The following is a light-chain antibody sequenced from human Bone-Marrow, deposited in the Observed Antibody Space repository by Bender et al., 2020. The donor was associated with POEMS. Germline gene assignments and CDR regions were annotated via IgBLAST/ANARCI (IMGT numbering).Light chain of an antibody. J-gene: IGLJ2*01. Sequence: QSALTQPASVSGSPGQSITISCSGTSSDVGSYNLVSWYQQHPGKAPKVMIYDVTKRPSGVSNRFSGSKSGNTASLTISGLQAEDEADYYCCSYVGISNVVFGGGTKLTVL. CDR3: CSYVGISNVV. CDR2: DVT. CDR1: SSDVGSYNL. V-gene: IGLV2-23*02.